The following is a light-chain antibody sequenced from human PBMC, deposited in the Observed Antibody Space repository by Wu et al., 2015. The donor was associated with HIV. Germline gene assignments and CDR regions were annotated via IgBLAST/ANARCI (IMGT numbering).Light chain of an antibody. Sequence: GDRVTITCRASQSISSYLNWYQQKPGKAPKLLIYAASSLQSGVPSRFSGSGSGTDFTLTISSLQPEDFATYYCQQSYSTPYSFGQGTKLEIK. CDR3: QQSYSTPYS. J-gene: IGKJ2*03. CDR2: AAS. CDR1: QSISSY. V-gene: IGKV1-39*01.